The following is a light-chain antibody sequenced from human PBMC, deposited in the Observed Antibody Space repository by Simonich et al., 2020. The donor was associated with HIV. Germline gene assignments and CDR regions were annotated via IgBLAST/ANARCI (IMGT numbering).Light chain of an antibody. J-gene: IGLJ3*02. CDR2: VVS. CDR1: RSDFGGYNY. Sequence: QSALTQPAPVSGSPGQSITISCTGTRSDFGGYNYVSWYQQHPGKAPKLMIYVVSDRPSGVSNRFSGSKSGNTASLTISGLQAEDEAEYYCSSYTSSSTWVFGGGTKLTVL. V-gene: IGLV2-14*03. CDR3: SSYTSSSTWV.